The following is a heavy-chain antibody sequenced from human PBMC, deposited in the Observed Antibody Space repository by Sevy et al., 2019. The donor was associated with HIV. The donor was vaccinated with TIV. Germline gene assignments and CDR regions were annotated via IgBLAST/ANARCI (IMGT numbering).Heavy chain of an antibody. Sequence: GGSLRLSCAASGFTFDDYAMHWVRQAPGKGLEWVSGISWNSGSIGYADSVKGRFTISRDNAKNSLYLQMNSLRAEDTALYYCAKVYGDYRENIPDHRYYFDYWGQGTLVTVSS. CDR2: ISWNSGSI. J-gene: IGHJ4*02. CDR1: GFTFDDYA. CDR3: AKVYGDYRENIPDHRYYFDY. D-gene: IGHD4-17*01. V-gene: IGHV3-9*01.